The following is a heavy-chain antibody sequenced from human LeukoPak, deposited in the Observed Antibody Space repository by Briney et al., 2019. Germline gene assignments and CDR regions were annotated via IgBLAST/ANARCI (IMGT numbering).Heavy chain of an antibody. D-gene: IGHD2-21*02. Sequence: GGSLRLSCAASGFTFSSYGMHWVRQAPGKGLEWVAVISYDGSNKYYADSVKGRFTISRDNSKNTLYLQMNSLRAEDTAVYYCAKDGGQVVTAIHYYFDYWGQGTLVTVSS. CDR1: GFTFSSYG. CDR3: AKDGGQVVTAIHYYFDY. V-gene: IGHV3-30*18. CDR2: ISYDGSNK. J-gene: IGHJ4*02.